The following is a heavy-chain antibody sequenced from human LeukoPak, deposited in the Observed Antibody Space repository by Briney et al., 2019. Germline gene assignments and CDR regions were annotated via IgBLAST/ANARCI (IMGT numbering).Heavy chain of an antibody. CDR2: IYTSEST. CDR1: VGSISVYY. Sequence: SETLSLTCTVSVGSISVYYWICIRQPAGKGLEWIGRIYTSESTNYNPSLKRRVTMSVETSKNEFTLKLSSVTAADTDVYYCGRGYAINGVCYLVDYWGQGMLVTVSS. D-gene: IGHD2-8*01. CDR3: GRGYAINGVCYLVDY. J-gene: IGHJ4*02. V-gene: IGHV4-4*07.